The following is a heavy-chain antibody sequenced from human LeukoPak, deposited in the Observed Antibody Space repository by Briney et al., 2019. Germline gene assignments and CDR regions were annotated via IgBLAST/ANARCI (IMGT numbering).Heavy chain of an antibody. CDR1: GGSISSSSYY. J-gene: IGHJ5*02. CDR2: IYYSGST. CDR3: ARDRSSGWSAGFDP. V-gene: IGHV4-39*07. Sequence: SETLSLTCTVSGGSISSSSYYWGWIRQPPGKGLEWIGSIYYSGSTYYNPSLKSRATISVDTSKNQFSLKLSSVTAADTPVYYCARDRSSGWSAGFDPWGQGTLVTVSS. D-gene: IGHD6-19*01.